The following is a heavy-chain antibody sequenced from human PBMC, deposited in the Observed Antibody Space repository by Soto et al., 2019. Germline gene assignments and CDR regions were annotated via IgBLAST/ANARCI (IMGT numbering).Heavy chain of an antibody. D-gene: IGHD3-3*02. CDR1: GGSFSGYY. V-gene: IGHV4-34*01. CDR3: ARGPLPQEIAFLDP. Sequence: SETLSLTCAVYGGSFSGYYWSRIRRPPGKGLEWIGEINHSGSTNYNPSLKSRVTISVDTSKNQFSLKLSSVTAADTAVYYCARGPLPQEIAFLDPWGQGTLVTVSS. J-gene: IGHJ5*02. CDR2: INHSGST.